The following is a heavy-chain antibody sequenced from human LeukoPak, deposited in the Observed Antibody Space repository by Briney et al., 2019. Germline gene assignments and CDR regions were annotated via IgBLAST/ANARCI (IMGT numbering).Heavy chain of an antibody. V-gene: IGHV3-30*18. CDR2: ISYDGSNK. D-gene: IGHD5-24*01. J-gene: IGHJ4*02. CDR3: AKVARDGYNYYFDY. CDR1: GFTFSSYE. Sequence: GGSLRLSCAASGFTFSSYEMNWVRQAPGKGLEWVAVISYDGSNKYYADSVKGRFTISRDSSKNTLYLQMNSLRAEDTAVYYCAKVARDGYNYYFDYWGQGTLVTVSS.